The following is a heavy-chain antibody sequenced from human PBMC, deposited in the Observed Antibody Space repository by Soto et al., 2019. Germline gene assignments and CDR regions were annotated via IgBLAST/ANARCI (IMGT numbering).Heavy chain of an antibody. J-gene: IGHJ4*02. CDR3: ATDCGGDCYSSY. V-gene: IGHV3-11*06. CDR1: GFTFSDYY. Sequence: QVQLVESGGGLVKPGGSLRLSCAASGFTFSDYYMSWIRQAPGKGLEWVSYISSSSSYTNYADSVKGRFTISRDNAKNSLYPQMNSLRAEDTAVYYCATDCGGDCYSSYWGQGTLVTVSS. D-gene: IGHD2-21*02. CDR2: ISSSSSYT.